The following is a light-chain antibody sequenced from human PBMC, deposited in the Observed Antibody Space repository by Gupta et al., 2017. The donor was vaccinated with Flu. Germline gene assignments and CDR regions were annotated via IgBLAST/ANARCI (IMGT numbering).Light chain of an antibody. J-gene: IGLJ3*02. V-gene: IGLV3-25*03. Sequence: PFLVIYKDSRRPAVIPERFSGSSSGTTVTVTISVVQAEDEADYYCHSADSSDTWVFGGGTKLTVL. CDR2: KDS. CDR3: HSADSSDTWV.